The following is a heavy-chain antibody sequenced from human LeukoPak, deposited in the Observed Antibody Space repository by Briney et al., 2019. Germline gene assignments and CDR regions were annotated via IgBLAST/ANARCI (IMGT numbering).Heavy chain of an antibody. Sequence: ASVKVSCKASGYTVTGYYMHWVRQAPRQRLEWMGIINPSGGSTSYAQKFQGRVTMTRDTSTSTVYMELSSLRSGDTAVYYCARDPSCSSTSCYHDAFDIWGQGTMVTVSS. CDR1: GYTVTGYY. CDR3: ARDPSCSSTSCYHDAFDI. V-gene: IGHV1-46*03. CDR2: INPSGGST. D-gene: IGHD2-2*01. J-gene: IGHJ3*02.